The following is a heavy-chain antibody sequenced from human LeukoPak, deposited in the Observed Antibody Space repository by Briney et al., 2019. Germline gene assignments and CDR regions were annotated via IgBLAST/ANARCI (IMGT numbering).Heavy chain of an antibody. CDR3: ARYIIVLPGAVVKWFDP. D-gene: IGHD2-2*01. CDR1: GFTFSSYW. V-gene: IGHV3-7*03. CDR2: MNQDGNEK. J-gene: IGHJ5*02. Sequence: GGSLRLSCSASGFTFSSYWTSWVRQAPGKGLEWVANMNQDGNEKYYVDSVKGRFTISRDNAKNSLYLQMNSLRAEDTAMYYCARYIIVLPGAVVKWFDPWGQGTLVTVSS.